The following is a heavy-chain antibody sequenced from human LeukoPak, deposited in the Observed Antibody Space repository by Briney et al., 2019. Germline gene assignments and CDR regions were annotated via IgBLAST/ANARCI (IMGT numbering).Heavy chain of an antibody. V-gene: IGHV3-11*04. CDR3: ARDQRIGGYSYGLTGNFDY. D-gene: IGHD5-18*01. CDR1: GFTLNYYY. J-gene: IGHJ4*02. CDR2: ISSSGSSM. Sequence: GGSLRLSCAASGFTLNYYYMSWIRQAPGKGLEWISYISSSGSSMFYPDSVKGRFTISRDNAKNSVYLQMNSLRTEDTAVYYCARDQRIGGYSYGLTGNFDYWGQGTLVTVSP.